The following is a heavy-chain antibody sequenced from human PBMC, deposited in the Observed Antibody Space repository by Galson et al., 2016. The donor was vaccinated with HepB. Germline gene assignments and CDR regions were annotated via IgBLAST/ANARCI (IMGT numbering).Heavy chain of an antibody. J-gene: IGHJ5*02. V-gene: IGHV3-15*01. Sequence: SLRLSCAASGFTFSNAWMSWVRQAPGKGLEWVGRIKSKTDDGTTDYAAPVKGRFTISRDDSKNTLYLQMNSLKTEDTAVYYCTTRWFDPWGQGTLVTVSS. CDR3: TTRWFDP. CDR1: GFTFSNAW. CDR2: IKSKTDDGTT.